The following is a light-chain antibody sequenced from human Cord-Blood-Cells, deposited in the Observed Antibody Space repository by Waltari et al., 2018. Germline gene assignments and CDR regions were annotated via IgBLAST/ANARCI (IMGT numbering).Light chain of an antibody. CDR2: AAS. Sequence: DRVTITCRASQSISSYLNWYQQKPGKAPKLLIYAASSLQSGVPSRFSGSRSGTDFTLTISSLQPEDFATYYCQQSYSTPFTFGPGTKVDIK. J-gene: IGKJ3*01. V-gene: IGKV1-39*01. CDR3: QQSYSTPFT. CDR1: QSISSY.